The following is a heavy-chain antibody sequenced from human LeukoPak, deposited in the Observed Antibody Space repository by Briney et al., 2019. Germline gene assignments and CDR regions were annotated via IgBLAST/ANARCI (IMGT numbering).Heavy chain of an antibody. CDR3: VRDQRGYDFWSGYSGGGMDV. CDR2: ISAYNGNT. D-gene: IGHD3-3*01. Sequence: ASVKVSCKASGYTFTSYGISWVRQASGQGLEWMGWISAYNGNTNYAQKLQGRVTMTTDTSTSTAYMELRSLRSDDTAVYYCVRDQRGYDFWSGYSGGGMDVWGQGTTVTVSS. CDR1: GYTFTSYG. V-gene: IGHV1-18*01. J-gene: IGHJ6*02.